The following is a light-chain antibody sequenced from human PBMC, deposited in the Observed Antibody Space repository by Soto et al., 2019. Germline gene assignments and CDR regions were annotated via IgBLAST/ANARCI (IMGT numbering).Light chain of an antibody. J-gene: IGKJ3*01. Sequence: AIGMTQSPSSLSASTGDRVTLTCRASQGISSYLAWYQQKPGKAPKLLIYAASTLQSGVPSRFSGSGSGTDFTLTISCLQSEDFATYYCQQYYSYPLTFGPGTKVDIK. V-gene: IGKV1-8*01. CDR1: QGISSY. CDR3: QQYYSYPLT. CDR2: AAS.